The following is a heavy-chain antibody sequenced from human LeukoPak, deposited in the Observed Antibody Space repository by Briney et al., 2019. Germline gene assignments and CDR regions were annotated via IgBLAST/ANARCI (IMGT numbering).Heavy chain of an antibody. J-gene: IGHJ4*02. Sequence: AGGSLRLSCAASGFTFSSYWMSWVRQAPGKGLEWVANIKQDGSEKYYVDSVKGRFTISRDNAKNSLYLQMNSLRAEDTAVYYCARVLYYYGSGSYYNREYYFDYWGQGTLVTVSS. CDR3: ARVLYYYGSGSYYNREYYFDY. CDR1: GFTFSSYW. V-gene: IGHV3-7*01. CDR2: IKQDGSEK. D-gene: IGHD3-10*01.